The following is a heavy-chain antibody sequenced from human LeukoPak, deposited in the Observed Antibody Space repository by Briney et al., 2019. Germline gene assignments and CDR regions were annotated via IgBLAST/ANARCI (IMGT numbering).Heavy chain of an antibody. V-gene: IGHV4-59*08. CDR2: IYYIGSA. CDR1: GGSISINY. CDR3: ARHVVRLGYSYGMDV. D-gene: IGHD3-16*01. Sequence: SETLSLTCTVSGGSISINYWSWIRQPPGKGLEWIGYIYYIGSANYNPSLKSRVTISLDTPKNQFSLKLSSVTAADTAVYYCARHVVRLGYSYGMDVWGQGTTVTVSS. J-gene: IGHJ6*02.